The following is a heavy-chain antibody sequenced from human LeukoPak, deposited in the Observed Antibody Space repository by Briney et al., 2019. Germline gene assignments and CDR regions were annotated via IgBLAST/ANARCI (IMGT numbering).Heavy chain of an antibody. CDR3: ARASGYEGRDYYYMDV. CDR2: INPSGGST. J-gene: IGHJ6*03. D-gene: IGHD5-12*01. CDR1: GYTFTSYY. V-gene: IGHV1-46*01. Sequence: ASVKVSCKASGYTFTSYYMHWVRQAPGQGLEWMGIINPSGGSTSYAQKFQGRVTMTRDTSTSTVYMELSSLRSEDTAVYYCARASGYEGRDYYYMDVWGKGTTVTVSS.